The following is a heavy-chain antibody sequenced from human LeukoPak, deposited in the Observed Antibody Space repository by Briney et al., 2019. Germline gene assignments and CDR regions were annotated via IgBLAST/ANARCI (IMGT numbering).Heavy chain of an antibody. CDR3: AKLAYCGGDCLPYYYYGMDV. Sequence: PGGSLRLSCAASGFTFSSYAMSWVRQAPGKGLEWVSAISGSGGSSYYADSVKGRFTISRDNSKNTLYLQMNSLRAEDTAVYYCAKLAYCGGDCLPYYYYGMDVWGQGTTVTVSS. CDR2: ISGSGGSS. CDR1: GFTFSSYA. D-gene: IGHD2-21*02. J-gene: IGHJ6*02. V-gene: IGHV3-23*01.